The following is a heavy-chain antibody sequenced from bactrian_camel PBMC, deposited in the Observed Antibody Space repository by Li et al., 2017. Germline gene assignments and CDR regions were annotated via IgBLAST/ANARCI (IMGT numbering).Heavy chain of an antibody. Sequence: HVQLVESGGGLVQPGGSLSLSCAARGYTQRSGCLAWFRQVPGKEREAIAIIFHPIGTTDYSDSVKGRFTISRDNRNTVYLQMNSLKPEDTAMYYCAAEYNTAGGWRSERNFRSWGQGTQVTVS. CDR1: GYTQRSGC. D-gene: IGHD7*01. CDR3: AAEYNTAGGWRSERNFRS. J-gene: IGHJ6*01. CDR2: IFHPIGTT. V-gene: IGHV3-2*01.